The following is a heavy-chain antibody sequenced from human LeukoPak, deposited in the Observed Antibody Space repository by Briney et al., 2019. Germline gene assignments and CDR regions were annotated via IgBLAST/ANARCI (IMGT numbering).Heavy chain of an antibody. CDR1: GGTVSSYA. V-gene: IGHV1-69*01. J-gene: IGHJ4*02. CDR2: IIPSIGTA. D-gene: IGHD6-6*01. CDR3: ASRSRGYSSSSGYVNY. Sequence: SVKVCCKASGGTVSSYAISWVRQAPGQGLEWMCGIIPSIGTANYAQKCQGSVTITADESTRTAYMELSSLKSEDTAMYYCASRSRGYSSSSGYVNYGDQGTLVTVSS.